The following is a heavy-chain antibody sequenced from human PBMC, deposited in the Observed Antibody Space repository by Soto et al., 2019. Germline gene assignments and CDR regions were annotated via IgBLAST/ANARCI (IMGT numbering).Heavy chain of an antibody. Sequence: ASVKVSCKASGYTFTSYAMNWVRQAPGQGLEWMGWINTNTGNPTYAQGFTGRFVFSLDTSVSTAYLQISSLKAEDTAVYYCARGGSSSCYYYYYYMDVWGKGTTVTVSS. V-gene: IGHV7-4-1*02. CDR3: ARGGSSSCYYYYYYMDV. CDR1: GYTFTSYA. CDR2: INTNTGNP. D-gene: IGHD6-13*01. J-gene: IGHJ6*03.